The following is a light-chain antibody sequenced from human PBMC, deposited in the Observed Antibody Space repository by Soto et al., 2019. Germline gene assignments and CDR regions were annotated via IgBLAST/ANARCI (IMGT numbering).Light chain of an antibody. V-gene: IGKV3-20*01. J-gene: IGKJ4*01. CDR3: QQYDTSTPLT. CDR1: QSVSSNY. CDR2: GAS. Sequence: EIVLTQSPGTLSLSPGDRATLSCRASQSVSSNYLAWYQQKPGQAPRLLLYGASSRATGIPDRFGGSGSGTDFTLTISRLEPEDFAVYYCQQYDTSTPLTFGGGTKVEIK.